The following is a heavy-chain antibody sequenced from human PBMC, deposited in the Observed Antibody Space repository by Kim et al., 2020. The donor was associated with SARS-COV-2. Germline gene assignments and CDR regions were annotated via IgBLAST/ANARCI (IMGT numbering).Heavy chain of an antibody. Sequence: SETLSLTCVVSGDSIRSGTYYWGWIREVPGKGLEWIGSVSSSGSPYYSPSFKNRITITRDTSKNQFSLNLVSVTAADTARYVCLRYSPYHFGSWGQGILLTVSS. J-gene: IGHJ5*01. CDR1: GDSIRSGTYY. CDR2: VSSSGSP. CDR3: LRYSPYHFGS. V-gene: IGHV4-39*07. D-gene: IGHD3-9*01.